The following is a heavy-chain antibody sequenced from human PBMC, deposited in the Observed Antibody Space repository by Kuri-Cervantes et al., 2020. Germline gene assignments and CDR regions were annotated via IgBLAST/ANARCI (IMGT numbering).Heavy chain of an antibody. V-gene: IGHV3-7*01. J-gene: IGHJ6*03. D-gene: IGHD2-2*01. CDR1: AFTFSSYW. CDR3: ARDSGTSSFYRMDV. Sequence: GESLKISCAASAFTFSSYWMTWVRQAPGKGLEWVANINQDGGEKHYVDSVKGRFTISRDNAKNSLYLQMNSLRAEDTAVYYCARDSGTSSFYRMDVWGKGTTVTVSS. CDR2: INQDGGEK.